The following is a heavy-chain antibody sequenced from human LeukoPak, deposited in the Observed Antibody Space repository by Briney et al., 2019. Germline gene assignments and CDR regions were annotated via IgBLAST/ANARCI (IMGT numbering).Heavy chain of an antibody. CDR1: GGSFSGYY. V-gene: IGHV4-34*01. D-gene: IGHD6-13*01. J-gene: IGHJ4*02. Sequence: SETLSLTCAVSGGSFSGYYWSWIRQPPGKGLEWIGEINHSGSTNYNPSLKSRVTISVDTSKNQFSLKLSSVTAADTAVYYCARLHRIAAAGTAHWGQGTLVTVSS. CDR3: ARLHRIAAAGTAH. CDR2: INHSGST.